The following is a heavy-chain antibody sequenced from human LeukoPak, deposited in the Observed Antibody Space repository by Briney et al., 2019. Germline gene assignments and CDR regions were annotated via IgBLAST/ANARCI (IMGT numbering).Heavy chain of an antibody. Sequence: SETLSLTCTVSGGSISSYYWSWIRQPPGKGLEWIGYIYYSGSTYYNPSLKSRVTISVDTSKNQFSLKLSSVTAADTAVYYCARDSDYYGMDVWGQGTTVTVSS. CDR1: GGSISSYY. V-gene: IGHV4-59*12. J-gene: IGHJ6*02. CDR3: ARDSDYYGMDV. CDR2: IYYSGST.